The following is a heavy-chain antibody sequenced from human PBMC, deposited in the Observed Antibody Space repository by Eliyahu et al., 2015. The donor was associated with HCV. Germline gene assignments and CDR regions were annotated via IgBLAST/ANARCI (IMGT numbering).Heavy chain of an antibody. J-gene: IGHJ3*02. Sequence: EVQLVESGGGLVKPGGSLRLSCAASGFTFXNAWMSWVRQAPGKGLGWVGRIKSKTDGGTTDYAAPVKGRFTISRDDSKNTLYLQMNSLKTEDTAVYYCTTGAKSDYVWGSEGTFDIWGQGTMVTVSS. CDR3: TTGAKSDYVWGSEGTFDI. D-gene: IGHD3-16*01. V-gene: IGHV3-15*01. CDR1: GFTFXNAW. CDR2: IKSKTDGGTT.